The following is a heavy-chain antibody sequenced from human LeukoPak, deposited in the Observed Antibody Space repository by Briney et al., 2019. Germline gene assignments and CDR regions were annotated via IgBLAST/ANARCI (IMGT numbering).Heavy chain of an antibody. V-gene: IGHV4-4*07. D-gene: IGHD5-18*01. CDR2: IYYTGST. CDR3: TRHADLVDTAMGGMTD. Sequence: SETLSLTCTVSGGSISSYYWSWIRQPAGKGLEWIGRIYYTGSTTYNPSLKSRVTISVDTSKNQFSLKLTSVTAADTAVYYCTRHADLVDTAMGGMTDWGQGTLVTVSS. CDR1: GGSISSYY. J-gene: IGHJ4*02.